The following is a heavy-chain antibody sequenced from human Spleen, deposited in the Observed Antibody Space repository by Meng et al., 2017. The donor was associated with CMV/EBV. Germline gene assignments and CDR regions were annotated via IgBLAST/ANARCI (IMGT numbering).Heavy chain of an antibody. V-gene: IGHV1-2*02. CDR3: ARVIAVAGTAPFDY. CDR1: GYTCTGYH. D-gene: IGHD6-19*01. J-gene: IGHJ4*02. Sequence: KASGYTCTGYHMHWVRQAPGQGLEWMGWINSNSGGTKFAQKFQGRVTLTRDTSISTAYMELSSLRSDDTAIYYCARVIAVAGTAPFDYWGQGTLVTVSS. CDR2: INSNSGGT.